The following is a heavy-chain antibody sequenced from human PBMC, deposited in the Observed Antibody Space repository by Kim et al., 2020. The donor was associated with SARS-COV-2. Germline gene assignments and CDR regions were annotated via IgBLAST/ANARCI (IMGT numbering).Heavy chain of an antibody. J-gene: IGHJ4*02. CDR3: ARGGSYGRADY. CDR1: GGTFSSYA. Sequence: SVKVSCKASGGTFSSYAISWVRQAPGQGLEWMGRIIPILGIANYAQEFQGRVTITADKSTSTAYMELSSLRSEDTAVYYCARGGSYGRADYWGQGTLVTVSS. D-gene: IGHD4-17*01. CDR2: IIPILGIA. V-gene: IGHV1-69*04.